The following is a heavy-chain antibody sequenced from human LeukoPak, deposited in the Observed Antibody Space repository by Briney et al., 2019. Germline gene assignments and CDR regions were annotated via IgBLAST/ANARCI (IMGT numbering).Heavy chain of an antibody. V-gene: IGHV3-21*01. CDR2: ISSSSSYI. CDR3: ARDFRRFGELLNYKTPPGY. J-gene: IGHJ4*02. CDR1: GFTFSSYS. D-gene: IGHD3-10*01. Sequence: GGSLRLSCAASGFTFSSYSMNWVRQAPGKGLEWVSSISSSSSYIYYADSVKGRFTISRDNAKNSLYLQMNSPRAEDTAVYYCARDFRRFGELLNYKTPPGYWGQGTLVTVSS.